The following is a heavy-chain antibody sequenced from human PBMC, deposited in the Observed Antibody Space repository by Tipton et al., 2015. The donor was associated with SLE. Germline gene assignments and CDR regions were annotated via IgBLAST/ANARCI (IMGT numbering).Heavy chain of an antibody. CDR3: ARAPGLERAYYYYYYMDV. J-gene: IGHJ6*03. V-gene: IGHV4-59*12. CDR2: IDYSGRT. D-gene: IGHD1-1*01. Sequence: TLSLTCTVSGGSISSYFWSWVRQPPGKGLEWIGYIDYSGRTNYNPSLRSRITIAVDTSENQFSLRLSSVTAADTAVYYCARAPGLERAYYYYYYMDVWGKGTTVTVSS. CDR1: GGSISSYF.